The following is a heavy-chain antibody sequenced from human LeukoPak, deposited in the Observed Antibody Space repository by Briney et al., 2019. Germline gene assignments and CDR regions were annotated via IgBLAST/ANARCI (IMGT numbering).Heavy chain of an antibody. J-gene: IGHJ6*03. CDR3: ARTTEAHSWRTRYYDYYMDV. CDR1: GGSFSGYY. D-gene: IGHD6-13*01. V-gene: IGHV4-34*01. CDR2: INHSGST. Sequence: SQTLSLTCAVYGGSFSGYYWSWIRQPPGKGLEWIGEINHSGSTNYNPSLKSRVTISVDTSKNQFSLKLSSVTAADTAVYYCARTTEAHSWRTRYYDYYMDVWGKGTTVTVSS.